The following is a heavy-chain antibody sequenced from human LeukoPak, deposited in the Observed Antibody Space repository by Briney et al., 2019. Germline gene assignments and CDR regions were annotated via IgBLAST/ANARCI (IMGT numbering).Heavy chain of an antibody. J-gene: IGHJ4*02. CDR1: GYTFTGYY. CDR2: IHPNSGGT. V-gene: IGHV1-2*02. CDR3: ARAGGTIAVAVD. D-gene: IGHD6-19*01. Sequence: ASVKVSCKASGYTFTGYYMHLVRHAPGQGLECGVWIHPNSGGTKYEQTFQGRVTMTRDTSISTAYMELRRLRSDDTAVYYCARAGGTIAVAVDWGQGTLVTVSS.